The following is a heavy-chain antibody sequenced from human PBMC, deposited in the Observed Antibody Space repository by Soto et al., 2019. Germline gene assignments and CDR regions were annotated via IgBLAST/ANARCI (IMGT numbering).Heavy chain of an antibody. D-gene: IGHD3-3*01. CDR3: ARGFGVVIKSRQEQKFGDV. J-gene: IGHJ6*04. Sequence: GGSLRLSCAASGFTVSSNYMSWVRQAPGKGLEWVSVIYSGGSTYYADSVKGRFTISRDNSKNTLYLQMNSLRAEDTAVYYCARGFGVVIKSRQEQKFGDVWGKGTTVTVSS. V-gene: IGHV3-66*01. CDR1: GFTVSSNY. CDR2: IYSGGST.